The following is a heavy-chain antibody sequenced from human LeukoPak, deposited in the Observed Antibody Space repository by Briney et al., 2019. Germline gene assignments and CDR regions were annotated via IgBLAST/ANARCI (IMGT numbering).Heavy chain of an antibody. J-gene: IGHJ4*02. Sequence: GGSLRLSCAASGFTFRSYEMNWVRQAPGKGLEWVSYISSSGSTIYYADSVKGRFTISRDNAKNSLYLQMNSLRAEDTAVYYCAGYTGRGYSYGDFDYWGQGTLVTVSS. CDR1: GFTFRSYE. V-gene: IGHV3-48*03. CDR3: AGYTGRGYSYGDFDY. D-gene: IGHD5-18*01. CDR2: ISSSGSTI.